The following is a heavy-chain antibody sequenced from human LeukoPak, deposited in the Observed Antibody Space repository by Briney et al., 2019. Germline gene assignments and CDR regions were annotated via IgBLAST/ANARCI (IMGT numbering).Heavy chain of an antibody. CDR1: GGSIGSGNW. D-gene: IGHD6-19*01. J-gene: IGHJ5*02. V-gene: IGHV4-4*02. Sequence: SETLSLTCAVSGGSIGSGNWWSWVRQPPGKGLEWIGEIYHSGSTNYNSSLESRVTISVDKSKNQFSPNLNSVTAADTAMYYCARGGTTVAGTFWFDPWGQGTLVTVSS. CDR3: ARGGTTVAGTFWFDP. CDR2: IYHSGST.